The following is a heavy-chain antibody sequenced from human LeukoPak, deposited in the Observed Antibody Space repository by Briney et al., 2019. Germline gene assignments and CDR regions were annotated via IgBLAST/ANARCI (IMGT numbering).Heavy chain of an antibody. Sequence: SETLSLTCTVSGGSISSYYWSWIRQPPGKGLEWIGYIYYSGSTNYNPSLKSRVTISVDTSKNQFSLKLSSVTAADTAVYYCARTTSGSYGQEFDYWGQGTLVTVSS. CDR3: ARTTSGSYGQEFDY. D-gene: IGHD1-26*01. J-gene: IGHJ4*02. CDR1: GGSISSYY. CDR2: IYYSGST. V-gene: IGHV4-59*01.